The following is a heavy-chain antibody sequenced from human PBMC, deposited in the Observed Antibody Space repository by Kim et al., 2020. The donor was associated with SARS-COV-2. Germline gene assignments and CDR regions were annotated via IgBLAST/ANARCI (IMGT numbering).Heavy chain of an antibody. D-gene: IGHD4-17*01. V-gene: IGHV5-51*01. Sequence: GESLKISCKGSGYSFTSYWIGWVRQMPGKGLEWMGIIYPGDSDTRYSPSFQGQVTISADKSISTAYLQWSSLKASDTAMYYCARQQNYGDYHGVDAFDIWGQGTMVTVSS. CDR3: ARQQNYGDYHGVDAFDI. J-gene: IGHJ3*02. CDR1: GYSFTSYW. CDR2: IYPGDSDT.